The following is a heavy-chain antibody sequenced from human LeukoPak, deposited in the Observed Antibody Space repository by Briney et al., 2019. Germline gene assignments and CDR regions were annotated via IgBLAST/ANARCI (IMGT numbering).Heavy chain of an antibody. D-gene: IGHD1-26*01. CDR2: VNTENGET. CDR1: GYTFSRHD. J-gene: IGHJ5*02. V-gene: IGHV1-18*01. Sequence: ASVKVSCKASGYTFSRHDIAWVRQAPGQGLEWMGWVNTENGETKYAHNVQGRVAMTADTTTNSAYMELRSLRSDDTAKYYCARAGDSGNLAWGQGTLVTVSS. CDR3: ARAGDSGNLA.